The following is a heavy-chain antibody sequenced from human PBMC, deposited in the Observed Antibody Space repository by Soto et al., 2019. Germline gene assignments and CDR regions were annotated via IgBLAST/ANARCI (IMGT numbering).Heavy chain of an antibody. J-gene: IGHJ6*02. CDR3: ASIRGGLLGVPNYYYGMDV. CDR1: GGTFSSYA. D-gene: IGHD3-3*01. Sequence: SVKVSCKASGGTFSSYAISWVRQAPGQGLEWMGGIIPIFGTANYAQKFQGRVTITADESTSTAYMELSSLRSEDTAVYYCASIRGGLLGVPNYYYGMDVWGQGTTVTVYS. CDR2: IIPIFGTA. V-gene: IGHV1-69*13.